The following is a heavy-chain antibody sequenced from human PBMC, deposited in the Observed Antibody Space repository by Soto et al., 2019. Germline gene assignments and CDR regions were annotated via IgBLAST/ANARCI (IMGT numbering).Heavy chain of an antibody. CDR3: ASDRGYSYGSDY. CDR1: GYTFTSYG. D-gene: IGHD5-18*01. CDR2: ISAYNGNT. Sequence: QVQLVQSGAEVKKPGASVKVSCKASGYTFTSYGISWVRQAPGQGLEWMGWISAYNGNTNYAQKLQGRVTMTTDTATSTADMERRSLRSDDTAVYYCASDRGYSYGSDYWGQGTLVTVSS. V-gene: IGHV1-18*01. J-gene: IGHJ4*02.